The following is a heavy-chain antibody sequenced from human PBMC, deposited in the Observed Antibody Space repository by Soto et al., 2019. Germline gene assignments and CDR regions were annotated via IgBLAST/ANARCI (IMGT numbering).Heavy chain of an antibody. CDR1: GGSISNSNW. Sequence: SETLSLTCAVSGGSISNSNWWSWVRQPPGKGLEWIGEIYHSGSTNYNPSLKSRVTISVDKSKNQFSLKLSSVTAADTAVYYCARAVAVPADFDYWGQGILVTVSS. CDR3: ARAVAVPADFDY. J-gene: IGHJ4*02. D-gene: IGHD6-19*01. CDR2: IYHSGST. V-gene: IGHV4-4*02.